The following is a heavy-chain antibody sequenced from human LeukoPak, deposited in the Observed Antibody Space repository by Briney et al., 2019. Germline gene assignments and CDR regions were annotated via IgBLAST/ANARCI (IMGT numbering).Heavy chain of an antibody. Sequence: PGGSLRLSCAASGFTFSSYAMHWVRQAPGKGLEWVAVISYDGSNKYYADSVKGRFTISRDNSKNTLYLQMNSLRAEDTAVYYCAYDFWSGYPWGQGTLVTVSS. CDR1: GFTFSSYA. D-gene: IGHD3-3*01. J-gene: IGHJ5*02. CDR2: ISYDGSNK. CDR3: AYDFWSGYP. V-gene: IGHV3-30-3*01.